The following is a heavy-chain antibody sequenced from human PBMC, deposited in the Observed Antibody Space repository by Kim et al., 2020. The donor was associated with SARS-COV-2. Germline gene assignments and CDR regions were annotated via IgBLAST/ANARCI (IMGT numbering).Heavy chain of an antibody. Sequence: SETLCLTCTVSGGSISSSSYYWGWIRQPPGKGLEWIGSINYSGSTYYNPSLTSRVTISVDTSKNQFSLKLSSVTAADTAVYYCARRGSSGWSIYYDYGMDGSGQGTTVTVSS. CDR1: GGSISSSSYY. J-gene: IGHJ6*02. CDR2: INYSGST. CDR3: ARRGSSGWSIYYDYGMDG. D-gene: IGHD6-19*01. V-gene: IGHV4-39*01.